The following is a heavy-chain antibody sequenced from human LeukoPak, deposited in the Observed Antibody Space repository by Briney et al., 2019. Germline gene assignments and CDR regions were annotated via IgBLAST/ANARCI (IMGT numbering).Heavy chain of an antibody. CDR1: GGSISSSSYY. CDR2: IYYSGST. D-gene: IGHD2-2*01. Sequence: SETLPLTCTVSGGSISSSSYYWGWIRQPPGKGLEWIGSIYYSGSTYYNPSLKSRVSISVDTSKNQFSLKLSSVTAADTAVYYCARGPPDCSSTSCYAFDAFDIWGQGTMVTVSS. V-gene: IGHV4-39*07. J-gene: IGHJ3*02. CDR3: ARGPPDCSSTSCYAFDAFDI.